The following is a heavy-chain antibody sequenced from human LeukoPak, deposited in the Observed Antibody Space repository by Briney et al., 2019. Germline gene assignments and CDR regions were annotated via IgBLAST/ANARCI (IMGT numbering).Heavy chain of an antibody. CDR3: ARGPPIVVVTYFDY. CDR1: GFTFSSYW. CDR2: IKQDGSEK. V-gene: IGHV3-7*01. D-gene: IGHD3-22*01. Sequence: GGSLRLSCAASGFTFSSYWMSWVRQAPGKGLEWVANIKQDGSEKYYVDSVKGRFTISRDNAKNSLYLQMNSLRAEDTAAYYCARGPPIVVVTYFDYWGQGTLVTVSS. J-gene: IGHJ4*02.